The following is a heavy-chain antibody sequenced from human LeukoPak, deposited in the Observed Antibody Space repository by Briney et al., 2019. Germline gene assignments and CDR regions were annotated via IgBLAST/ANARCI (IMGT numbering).Heavy chain of an antibody. Sequence: SETLSLTCTVSGGSISSSSYYWGWIRQPPGKGLEWIGSIYYSGSTYYNPSLKSRVTISVDTSKNQFSLKLSSVTAADTAVYYCATSHVTVTIQQDAFDIWGQGTMVTVSS. CDR2: IYYSGST. CDR1: GGSISSSSYY. J-gene: IGHJ3*02. D-gene: IGHD4-17*01. CDR3: ATSHVTVTIQQDAFDI. V-gene: IGHV4-39*01.